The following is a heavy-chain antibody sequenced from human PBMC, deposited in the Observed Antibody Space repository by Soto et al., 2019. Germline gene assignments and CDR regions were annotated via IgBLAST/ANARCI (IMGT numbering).Heavy chain of an antibody. J-gene: IGHJ4*02. Sequence: QVQLQESGSGLVKPSETLSLTCSVSGDSITSGGYSWSWIRQPPRRVLEWIGYIYHTGSASYSPSLKGRVTISVDKSKNQFSLSMNSVTAADTAIYYCARAHYGPSGYYFDSWGQGSLFTVSS. CDR2: IYHTGSA. V-gene: IGHV4-30-2*01. D-gene: IGHD3-22*01. CDR3: ARAHYGPSGYYFDS. CDR1: GDSITSGGYS.